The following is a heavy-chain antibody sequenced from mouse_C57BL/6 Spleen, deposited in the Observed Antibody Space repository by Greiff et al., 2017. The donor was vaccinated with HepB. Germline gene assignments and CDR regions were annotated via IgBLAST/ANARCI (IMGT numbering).Heavy chain of an antibody. CDR3: TRDRGDYYGSSSFDY. D-gene: IGHD1-1*01. Sequence: EVKLQESGEGLVKPGGSLKLSCAASGFTFSSYAMSWVRQTPEKRLEWVAYISSGGDYIYYADTVKGRFTISRDNARNTLYLQMSSLKSEDTAMYYCTRDRGDYYGSSSFDYWGQGTTLTVSS. CDR1: GFTFSSYA. V-gene: IGHV5-9-1*02. CDR2: ISSGGDYI. J-gene: IGHJ2*01.